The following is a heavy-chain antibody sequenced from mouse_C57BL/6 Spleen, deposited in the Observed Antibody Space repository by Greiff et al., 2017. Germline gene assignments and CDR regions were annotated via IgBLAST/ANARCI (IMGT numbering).Heavy chain of an antibody. V-gene: IGHV1-61*01. CDR2: IYPSDSET. CDR1: GYTFTSYW. J-gene: IGHJ2*01. Sequence: QVQLQQPGAELVRPGSSVKLSCKASGYTFTSYWMDWVKQRPGQGLEWIGNIYPSDSETHYNQKFKDKATLTVDKSSSTAYMQLSSLTSEDSAVYYCAREGDYGSSNYCDYWGQGTTLTVSS. CDR3: AREGDYGSSNYCDY. D-gene: IGHD1-1*01.